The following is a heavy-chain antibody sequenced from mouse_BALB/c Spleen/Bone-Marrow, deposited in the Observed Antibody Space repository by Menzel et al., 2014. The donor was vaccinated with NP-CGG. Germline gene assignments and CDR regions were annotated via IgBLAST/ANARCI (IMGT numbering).Heavy chain of an antibody. CDR3: ARLNYYGNLFV. CDR1: GFDFSRYW. V-gene: IGHV4-1*02. J-gene: IGHJ1*01. Sequence: EVQRVESGGGLVQPGGSLKLSCAASGFDFSRYWMSWVRQAPGKRLEWIGEINPESSTINYTPSLKDKFIISRDNAKNTLYLQMSKVRSGDTALYYCARLNYYGNLFVWGAGTTVTVSS. D-gene: IGHD1-1*01. CDR2: INPESSTI.